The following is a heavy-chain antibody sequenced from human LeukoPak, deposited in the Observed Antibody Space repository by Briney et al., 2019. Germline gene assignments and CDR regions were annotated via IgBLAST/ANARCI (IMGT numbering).Heavy chain of an antibody. V-gene: IGHV4-4*07. CDR3: ASNGRSYWEMDAFDI. Sequence: SETLSLTCTVSGGSISSYYWSWIRQPAGKGLEWIGRIYTSGSTNYNPSLKSRVTMSVDTSKNQFSLKLSSVTAADTAVYYCASNGRSYWEMDAFDIWGQGTMVTVSS. CDR1: GGSISSYY. D-gene: IGHD1-26*01. CDR2: IYTSGST. J-gene: IGHJ3*02.